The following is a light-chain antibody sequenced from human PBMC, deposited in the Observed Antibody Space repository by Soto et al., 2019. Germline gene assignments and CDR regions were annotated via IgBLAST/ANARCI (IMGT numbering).Light chain of an antibody. V-gene: IGKV3-20*01. CDR3: QQYGSLIT. CDR2: GAF. J-gene: IGKJ5*01. CDR1: QSLYNNY. Sequence: IVLTQSPGTLSVSAGERATLSCRASQSLYNNYLAWHQQKPGQAPRLLIYGAFSRATDIPDRFSGIGSGTDFTLTINRLQPEDSAVYYCQQYGSLITFGQGTRLEIK.